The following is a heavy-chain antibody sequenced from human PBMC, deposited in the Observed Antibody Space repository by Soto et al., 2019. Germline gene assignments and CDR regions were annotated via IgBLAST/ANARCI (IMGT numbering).Heavy chain of an antibody. Sequence: GGPLRLSCAASGFTFSNAWMSWVRQAPGKGLEWVGRIKSKTDGGTTDDAAPVKGRFTISRDDSKNTLYLQMNSLKTEATAVYYCTTEGRGYCGGDCYAEYFDYWGQGTLVTVSS. D-gene: IGHD2-21*02. J-gene: IGHJ4*02. V-gene: IGHV3-15*01. CDR2: IKSKTDGGTT. CDR1: GFTFSNAW. CDR3: TTEGRGYCGGDCYAEYFDY.